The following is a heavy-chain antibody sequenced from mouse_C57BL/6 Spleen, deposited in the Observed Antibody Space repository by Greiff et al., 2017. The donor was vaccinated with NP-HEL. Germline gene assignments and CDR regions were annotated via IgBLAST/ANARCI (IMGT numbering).Heavy chain of an antibody. D-gene: IGHD2-4*01. CDR2: INPSNGGT. J-gene: IGHJ4*01. Sequence: VQLQQPGTELVKPGASVKLSCKASGYTFTSYWMHWVKQRPGQGLEWIGNINPSNGGTNYNEKFKSKATLTVDKSSSTAYMQLSSLTSEDSAVYYCARWRYDYPYYNAMDYWGQGTSVTVSS. CDR3: ARWRYDYPYYNAMDY. V-gene: IGHV1-53*01. CDR1: GYTFTSYW.